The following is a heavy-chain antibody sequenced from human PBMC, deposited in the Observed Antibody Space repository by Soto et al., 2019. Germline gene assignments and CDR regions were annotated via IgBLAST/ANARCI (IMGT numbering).Heavy chain of an antibody. J-gene: IGHJ6*02. Sequence: SVKVSCKASGGTFSSYAISWVRQAPGQGLEWMGGIIPIFGTANYAQKFQGRATITADESTSTAYMELSSLRSEDTAVYYCARIYCSGGSCHLSYYYGMDVWGQGTTVTVSS. CDR1: GGTFSSYA. CDR2: IIPIFGTA. D-gene: IGHD2-15*01. CDR3: ARIYCSGGSCHLSYYYGMDV. V-gene: IGHV1-69*13.